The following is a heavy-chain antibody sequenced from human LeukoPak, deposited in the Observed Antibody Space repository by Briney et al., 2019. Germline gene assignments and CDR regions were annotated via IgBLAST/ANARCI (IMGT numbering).Heavy chain of an antibody. CDR3: ARKREITGTTGSSDS. V-gene: IGHV1-69*04. CDR1: GGTFSSYA. CDR2: IIPIFGIA. J-gene: IGHJ4*02. Sequence: GSSVKVSCKASGGTFSSYAISWVRQAPGQGLEWMGRIIPIFGIANYAQKFQGRVTITADKSTSTAYMELSRLRSEDTAVYYCARKREITGTTGSSDSCGQGNLVTVSS. D-gene: IGHD1-7*01.